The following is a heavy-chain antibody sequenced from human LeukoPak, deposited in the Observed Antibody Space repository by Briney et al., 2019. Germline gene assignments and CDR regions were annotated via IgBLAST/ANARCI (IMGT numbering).Heavy chain of an antibody. CDR2: IYHSGSA. CDR3: ARDGIVVVPA. V-gene: IGHV4-39*07. Sequence: SETLSLTCTVSGGSISSSSYSGGWIRQPPGKGLEWIGNIYHSGSAYYSPSLKSRVTISVDTSKNQFSLKLSSVTAADTAVYYCARDGIVVVPAWGQGTLVTVSS. J-gene: IGHJ4*02. D-gene: IGHD2-2*01. CDR1: GGSISSSSYS.